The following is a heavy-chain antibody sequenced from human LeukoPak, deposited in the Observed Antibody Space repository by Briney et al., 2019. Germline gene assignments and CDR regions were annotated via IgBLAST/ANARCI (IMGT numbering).Heavy chain of an antibody. J-gene: IGHJ4*02. D-gene: IGHD4-17*01. Sequence: GSLRLSCAASGFTFSSYAMSWVRQAPGKGLEWVSAISGSGGSTYYADSVKGRFTISRDNSKNTLYLQVNSLRAEDTAVYYCAKELTVTYYSWYYFDYWGQGTLVTVSS. CDR3: AKELTVTYYSWYYFDY. V-gene: IGHV3-23*01. CDR2: ISGSGGST. CDR1: GFTFSSYA.